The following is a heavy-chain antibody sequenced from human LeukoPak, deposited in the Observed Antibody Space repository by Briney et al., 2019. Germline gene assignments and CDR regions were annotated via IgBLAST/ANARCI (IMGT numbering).Heavy chain of an antibody. CDR2: IYYSGST. Sequence: SETLSLTCTVSGASISSNNYYWGWIRQPPGKGLEWIGYIYYSGSTNYNPSLKSRVTISVDTSKNQFSLKLSSVTAADTAVYYCARISSNYGSGSYEDWFDPWGQGTLVTVSS. CDR1: GASISSNNYY. V-gene: IGHV4-61*05. D-gene: IGHD3-10*01. J-gene: IGHJ5*02. CDR3: ARISSNYGSGSYEDWFDP.